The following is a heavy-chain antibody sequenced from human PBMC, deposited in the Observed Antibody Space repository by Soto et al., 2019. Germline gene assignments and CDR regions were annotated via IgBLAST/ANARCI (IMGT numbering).Heavy chain of an antibody. CDR1: GFTFSSYT. CDR2: ITSGSDYI. CDR3: TREHVVTIFRPGQRGSFDN. Sequence: PGGSLRLSCAASGFTFSSYTMNWVRQAPGKGLEWVAFITSGSDYIYYADSVKGRFTISRDDANNSLFLQMSSLRAEDTAVYYCTREHVVTIFRPGQRGSFDNWSQGTLVTVSS. D-gene: IGHD3-9*01. V-gene: IGHV3-21*01. J-gene: IGHJ4*02.